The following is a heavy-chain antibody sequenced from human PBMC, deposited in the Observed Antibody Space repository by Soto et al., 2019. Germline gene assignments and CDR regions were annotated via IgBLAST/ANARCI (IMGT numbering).Heavy chain of an antibody. CDR1: GSSISSGDYY. CDR3: ATTFGYNSGWYRFDY. CDR2: IYSSGTT. J-gene: IGHJ4*02. Sequence: SETLSLTCTVSGSSISSGDYYWSWIRQPPGKGLEWIGYIYSSGTTYYNPSLKSRVTISVDTSKNQFSLKLTSVTAADTAVYYCATTFGYNSGWYRFDYWGQGTLVTVSS. D-gene: IGHD6-19*01. V-gene: IGHV4-30-4*01.